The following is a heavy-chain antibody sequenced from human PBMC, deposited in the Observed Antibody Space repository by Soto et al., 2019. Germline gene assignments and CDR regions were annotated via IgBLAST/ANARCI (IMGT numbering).Heavy chain of an antibody. J-gene: IGHJ3*02. CDR1: GGTFSSYA. CDR2: IIPIFGTA. D-gene: IGHD3-10*01. Sequence: QVQLVQSGAEVKKPGSSVKVSCKASGGTFSSYAISWVRQAPGQGLEWMGGIIPIFGTANYAQRFQGRVTISADKSRITDYMELSSLRSEDTAVYYCARIEYYGSGSDYSNDAFDIWGQGTMVTVSS. V-gene: IGHV1-69*06. CDR3: ARIEYYGSGSDYSNDAFDI.